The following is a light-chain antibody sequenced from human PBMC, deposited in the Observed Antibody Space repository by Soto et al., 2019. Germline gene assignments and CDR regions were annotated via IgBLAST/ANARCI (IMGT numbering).Light chain of an antibody. Sequence: EIVMTQSPATLSVSPGERVTLSCRASQNIGSNLAWYQQKFGQAPRLLIYGASTRVTGIPARLSGSGSGTEFTLTITSLQSEDFGVYHCQQYHNWWTFGQGTKV. CDR1: QNIGSN. J-gene: IGKJ1*01. CDR2: GAS. CDR3: QQYHNWWT. V-gene: IGKV3-15*01.